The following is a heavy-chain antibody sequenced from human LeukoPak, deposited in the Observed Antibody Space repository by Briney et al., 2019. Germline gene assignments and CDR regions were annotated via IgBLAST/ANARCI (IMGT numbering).Heavy chain of an antibody. CDR2: ICYSGST. V-gene: IGHV4-30-4*01. J-gene: IGHJ4*02. Sequence: PSETLSLTCFVSGGSVSNDDFCWTWIRQPPGKGLEWIGCICYSGSTFYNPSLKSRMTISVDTSKNHFSLRLSSLTAADTAVYYCARGPYCSTTSCYPRYYFDYWGQGTLVTVSS. D-gene: IGHD2-2*01. CDR3: ARGPYCSTTSCYPRYYFDY. CDR1: GGSVSNDDFC.